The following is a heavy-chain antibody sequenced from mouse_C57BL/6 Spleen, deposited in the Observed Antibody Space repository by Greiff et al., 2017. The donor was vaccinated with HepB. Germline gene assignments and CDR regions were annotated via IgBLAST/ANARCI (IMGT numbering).Heavy chain of an antibody. Sequence: VQLQQPGAELVKPGASVKLSCKASGYTFTSYWMHWVKQRPGQGLEWIGMIHPNSGSTNYNEKFKSKATLTVDKSSSTAYMQLSSLTSEDSAVYYCARDSYGSSYGDDYWGQGTTLTVSS. CDR1: GYTFTSYW. CDR2: IHPNSGST. V-gene: IGHV1-64*01. D-gene: IGHD1-1*01. CDR3: ARDSYGSSYGDDY. J-gene: IGHJ2*01.